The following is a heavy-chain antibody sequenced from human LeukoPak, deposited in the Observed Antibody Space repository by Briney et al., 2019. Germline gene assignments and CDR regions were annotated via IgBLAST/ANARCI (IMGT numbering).Heavy chain of an antibody. D-gene: IGHD3-16*02. CDR3: ARGGYDYGWGSYRYTWGWFDP. Sequence: VASVKVSCKASGYTFTSYDINWVRQATGQGLEWMGWMNPNSGNTGYAQKFQGRVTMTRNTSISTAYMELSSLRSEDTAVYYCARGGYDYGWGSYRYTWGWFDPWGQGTLVTVSS. V-gene: IGHV1-8*01. J-gene: IGHJ5*02. CDR2: MNPNSGNT. CDR1: GYTFTSYD.